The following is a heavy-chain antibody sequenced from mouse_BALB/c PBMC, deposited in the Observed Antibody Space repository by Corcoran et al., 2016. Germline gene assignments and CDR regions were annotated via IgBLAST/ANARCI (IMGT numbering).Heavy chain of an antibody. V-gene: IGHV4-1*02. D-gene: IGHD4-1*01. CDR3: ARQLGDYFDY. Sequence: EVKLLESGGGLVQPGGSLKLSCAASGFDFSRYWMSWVRQAPGKGLEWIGESNPDSSTINYTPSLKDKFIISRDNAKNTLYLQMSKVRSDDTALYYCARQLGDYFDYWGQGTTLTVSS. CDR1: GFDFSRYW. CDR2: SNPDSSTI. J-gene: IGHJ2*01.